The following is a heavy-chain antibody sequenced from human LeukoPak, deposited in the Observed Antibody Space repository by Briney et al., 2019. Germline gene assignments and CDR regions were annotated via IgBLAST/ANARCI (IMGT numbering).Heavy chain of an antibody. Sequence: PSETLSLTCTVSGGSISSYYWSWIRQPPGEGLEWIGYIYYSGSTNYNPSLKSRVTISLDTSKNQFSLKPNSVTAADTAMYYCARRVVVVTANDKSDAFDVWGQGTVVTVSS. V-gene: IGHV4-59*01. CDR1: GGSISSYY. CDR2: IYYSGST. CDR3: ARRVVVVTANDKSDAFDV. D-gene: IGHD2-21*02. J-gene: IGHJ3*01.